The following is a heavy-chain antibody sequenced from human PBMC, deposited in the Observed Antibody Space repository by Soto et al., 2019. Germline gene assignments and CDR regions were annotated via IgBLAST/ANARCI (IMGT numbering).Heavy chain of an antibody. CDR1: GGSISSYY. D-gene: IGHD2-21*01. CDR2: IYYSGST. Sequence: SETLSLTCTVSGGSISSYYWSWIRQPPGKGLEWIGYIYYSGSTNYNPSLKSRVTISVDTSKNQFSLKLSSVTAADTAVYYCARQLPDYYYYYMDVWGTGTTVTVSS. V-gene: IGHV4-59*08. J-gene: IGHJ6*03. CDR3: ARQLPDYYYYYMDV.